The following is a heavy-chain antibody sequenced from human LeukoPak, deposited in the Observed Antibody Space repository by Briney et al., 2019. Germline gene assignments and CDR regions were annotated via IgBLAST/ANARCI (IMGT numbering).Heavy chain of an antibody. Sequence: GGSLRLSCAASGFTFSAYWMSWVRQAPGKGLEWVANIREDGSEKYYVDSVKGQFTISRDNAKNSLFLQMDSLRAEDTAVYYCARDLAGHYYGSGSSFEYWGQGTLVTVSS. CDR3: ARDLAGHYYGSGSSFEY. D-gene: IGHD3-10*01. J-gene: IGHJ4*02. V-gene: IGHV3-7*01. CDR1: GFTFSAYW. CDR2: IREDGSEK.